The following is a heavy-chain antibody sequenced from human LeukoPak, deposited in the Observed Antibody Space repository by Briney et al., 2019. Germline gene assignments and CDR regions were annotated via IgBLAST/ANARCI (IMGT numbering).Heavy chain of an antibody. CDR1: GGSFSGYY. Sequence: SETLSLTCAVYGGSFSGYYWSWIRQPPGKGLEWIGEINHSGSTNYNPSLKSRVAISVDTSKNQFSLKLSSVTAADTAVYYCAMQTGSSWGGGYYYYGMGVWGQGTTVTVSS. J-gene: IGHJ6*02. CDR3: AMQTGSSWGGGYYYYGMGV. CDR2: INHSGST. D-gene: IGHD6-13*01. V-gene: IGHV4-34*01.